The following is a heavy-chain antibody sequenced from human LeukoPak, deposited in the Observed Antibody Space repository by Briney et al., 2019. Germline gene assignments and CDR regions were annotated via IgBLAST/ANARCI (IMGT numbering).Heavy chain of an antibody. CDR3: ARESDTAMVTYFDY. CDR1: GYTFTSYY. D-gene: IGHD5-18*01. J-gene: IGHJ4*02. CDR2: ISAYNGNT. Sequence: ASVKVSCKASGYTFTSYYMHWVRQAPGQGLEWMGWISAYNGNTNYAQKLQGRVTMNTDTSTSTAYMELRSLRSVDTGVYYCARESDTAMVTYFDYWGQGTLVTVSS. V-gene: IGHV1-18*04.